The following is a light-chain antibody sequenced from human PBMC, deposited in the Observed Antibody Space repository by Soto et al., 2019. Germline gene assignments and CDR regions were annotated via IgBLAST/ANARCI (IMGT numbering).Light chain of an antibody. CDR3: QQYTNWPPLT. V-gene: IGKV3-15*01. Sequence: EIVMTQSPATLSMSPGEGATLSCRASQSVHSDLAWYQQKPGQAPRLLIYDASTRATGIPARFSGSGSGTEFTLTISSLQSEDFAVYYCQQYTNWPPLTFGGGTKVEI. J-gene: IGKJ4*01. CDR1: QSVHSD. CDR2: DAS.